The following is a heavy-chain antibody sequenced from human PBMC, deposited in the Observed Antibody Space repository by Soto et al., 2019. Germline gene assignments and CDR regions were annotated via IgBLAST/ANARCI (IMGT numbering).Heavy chain of an antibody. CDR2: IIPFLGVT. CDR1: GGTYSPYT. J-gene: IGHJ4*02. Sequence: QVQLVQSGAEVKQPGSSVKVSCKSSGGTYSPYTINWVRQAPGQGLEWMGRIIPFLGVTNYGLKFQARVTITADKATNTADMELRGLRFEDTAVYHCARDWESSVSTWSFGGFWGRGTLVTVSS. V-gene: IGHV1-69*08. D-gene: IGHD3-16*01. CDR3: ARDWESSVSTWSFGGF.